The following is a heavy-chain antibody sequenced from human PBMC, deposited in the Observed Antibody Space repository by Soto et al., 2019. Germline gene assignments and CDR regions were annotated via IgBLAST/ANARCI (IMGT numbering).Heavy chain of an antibody. Sequence: ESGGGVVQPGRSLRLSCAASGFTFSSYAMHWVRQAPGKGLEWVAVISYDGSNKYYADSVKGRFTISRDNSKNTLYLQMNSLRAEDTAVYYCASESGGYWGQGTLVTVSS. CDR1: GFTFSSYA. D-gene: IGHD2-15*01. CDR3: ASESGGY. J-gene: IGHJ4*02. V-gene: IGHV3-30-3*01. CDR2: ISYDGSNK.